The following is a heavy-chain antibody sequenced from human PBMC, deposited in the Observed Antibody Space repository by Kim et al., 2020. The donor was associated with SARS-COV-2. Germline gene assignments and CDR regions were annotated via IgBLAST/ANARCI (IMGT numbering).Heavy chain of an antibody. Sequence: SETLSLTCTVSGGSISSGGYYWSWIRQHPGKGLEWIGYIYYSGSTYYNPSLKSRVTISVDTSKNQFSLKLSPVTAAVTAVYYCARAPRRIITIFGVVTHFDSWGQGTLVTVSS. J-gene: IGHJ4*02. D-gene: IGHD3-3*01. CDR3: ARAPRRIITIFGVVTHFDS. CDR1: GGSISSGGYY. V-gene: IGHV4-31*03. CDR2: IYYSGST.